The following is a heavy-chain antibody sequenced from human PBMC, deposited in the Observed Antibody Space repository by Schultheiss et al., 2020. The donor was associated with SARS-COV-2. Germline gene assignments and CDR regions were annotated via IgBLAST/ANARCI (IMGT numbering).Heavy chain of an antibody. CDR2: IRSKANSYAT. D-gene: IGHD2-2*01. J-gene: IGHJ4*02. Sequence: GGSLRLSCAASGFTFSGSAMHWVRQASGKGLEWVGRIRSKANSYATAYAASVKGRFTISRDNSKNTLYLQMNSLRAEDTAVYYCAEDQCLSSNCYANYWGQGTLVNVSS. CDR1: GFTFSGSA. CDR3: AEDQCLSSNCYANY. V-gene: IGHV3-73*01.